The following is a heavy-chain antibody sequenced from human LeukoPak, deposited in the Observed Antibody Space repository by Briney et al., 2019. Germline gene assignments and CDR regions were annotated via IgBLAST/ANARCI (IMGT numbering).Heavy chain of an antibody. D-gene: IGHD1-26*01. CDR3: ARGIYSGSYAFDM. V-gene: IGHV5-51*01. CDR1: GYSFTTYW. CDR2: IYPSDSDT. Sequence: RHGESLKISCRGSGYSFTTYWIGWVRQMPGKGLEWMGIIYPSDSDTTYSPSFQGQVTISADKSVSTAYLQWSSLKASDTAMYYCARGIYSGSYAFDMWGQGTRVTVSS. J-gene: IGHJ3*02.